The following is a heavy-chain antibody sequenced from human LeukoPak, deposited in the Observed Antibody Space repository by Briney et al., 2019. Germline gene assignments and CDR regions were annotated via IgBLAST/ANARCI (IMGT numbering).Heavy chain of an antibody. V-gene: IGHV4-30-4*07. J-gene: IGHJ3*02. D-gene: IGHD3-22*01. Sequence: SETLSLTCAVSGGSISSGGYSWSWIRQPPGKGLEWIGYIYYSGSTYYNPSLKSRVTISVDTSKNPFSLKLSSVTAADTAVYYCARDHDDSSGYYHRPYAFDIWGQGTMVTVSS. CDR3: ARDHDDSSGYYHRPYAFDI. CDR1: GGSISSGGYS. CDR2: IYYSGST.